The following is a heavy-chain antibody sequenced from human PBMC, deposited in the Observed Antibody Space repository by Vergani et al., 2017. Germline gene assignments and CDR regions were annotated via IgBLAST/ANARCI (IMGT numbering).Heavy chain of an antibody. CDR3: AGDTHSWQRADR. D-gene: IGHD6-13*01. Sequence: QLQLQESGSGLVKPSQTLSLTCAVSGGSISSGGYSWSWIRQPPGKGLEWIGYIYHSGSTYYNPSLKSRVTISVDRSKNQFSLKLSSVTAADTAIYYCAGDTHSWQRADRWGQGLLVSVSS. V-gene: IGHV4-30-2*01. J-gene: IGHJ5*02. CDR2: IYHSGST. CDR1: GGSISSGGYS.